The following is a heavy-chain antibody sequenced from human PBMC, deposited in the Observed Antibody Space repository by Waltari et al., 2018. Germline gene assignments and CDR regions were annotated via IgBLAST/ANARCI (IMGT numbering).Heavy chain of an antibody. V-gene: IGHV3-74*01. CDR1: GTTLSRSW. CDR3: TRGVAEGFDP. Sequence: EVPLVESGGDLVQPGGSLRLPCAASGTTLSRSWVPGVRQAPGTGLVWAPRIITDGSITIYADSVRGLFTISRENAKNTLYLQMNSLRVDDSAVYYCTRGVAEGFDPWGQGTLVTVSS. J-gene: IGHJ5*02. CDR2: IITDGSIT. D-gene: IGHD2-15*01.